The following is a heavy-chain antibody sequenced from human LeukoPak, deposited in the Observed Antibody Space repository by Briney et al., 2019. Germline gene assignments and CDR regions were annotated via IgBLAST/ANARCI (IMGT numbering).Heavy chain of an antibody. CDR1: GGTFSSYA. CDR3: ARISWPRTYYYYGMGV. J-gene: IGHJ6*02. D-gene: IGHD6-13*01. V-gene: IGHV1-69*13. CDR2: IIPIFGTA. Sequence: GASVKVSCKASGGTFSSYAISWVRQAPGQGLEWMGGIIPIFGTANYAQKFQGRVTITADESTSTAYMELSSLRSEDTAVYYCARISWPRTYYYYGMGVWGQGTTVTVSS.